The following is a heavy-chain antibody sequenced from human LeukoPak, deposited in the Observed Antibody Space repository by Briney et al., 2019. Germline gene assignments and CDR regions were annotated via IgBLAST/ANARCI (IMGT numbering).Heavy chain of an antibody. D-gene: IGHD5-24*01. V-gene: IGHV3-23*01. CDR2: ISGSGGSI. CDR1: GFTFSDYA. J-gene: IGHJ4*02. CDR3: AKGGDGYNYYFDY. Sequence: GSLRLSCTASGFTFSDYAMSWVRQAPGKGLEWVSGISGSGGSIRYADSVKGRFIISRDNSKNTLYLQMNSLRAEDTAVYYCAKGGDGYNYYFDYWGQETLVTVSS.